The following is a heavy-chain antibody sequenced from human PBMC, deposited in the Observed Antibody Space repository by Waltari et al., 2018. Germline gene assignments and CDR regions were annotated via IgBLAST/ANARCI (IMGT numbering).Heavy chain of an antibody. CDR2: ISSDGTTI. V-gene: IGHV3-48*01. J-gene: IGHJ6*02. CDR1: GFTFRSFS. CDR3: ARDQYFSRSYYGMDV. D-gene: IGHD3-9*01. Sequence: EVQLVESGGGLVKPGGSLRLSCAASGFTFRSFSMNWVRKAPGKGLEWISYISSDGTTIYDADSVKGRFTISRDNAKNSVYLQMNSLRAEDTAVYYCARDQYFSRSYYGMDVWGQGTTVTVS.